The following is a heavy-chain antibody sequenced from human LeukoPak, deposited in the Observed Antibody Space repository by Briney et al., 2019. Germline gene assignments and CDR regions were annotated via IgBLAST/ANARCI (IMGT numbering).Heavy chain of an antibody. CDR3: ASRAGKPGNTPWCFDY. CDR2: IKPDGSER. CDR1: GFTFSNYW. D-gene: IGHD1-7*01. Sequence: GGSLRLSCAASGFTFSNYWMTWVRQAEGKGPEWVANIKPDGSERNYVDSVKGRVTIARDNTKNSLYLQMTSLRGEDTAVYYCASRAGKPGNTPWCFDYWGQGALVTVSS. V-gene: IGHV3-7*01. J-gene: IGHJ4*02.